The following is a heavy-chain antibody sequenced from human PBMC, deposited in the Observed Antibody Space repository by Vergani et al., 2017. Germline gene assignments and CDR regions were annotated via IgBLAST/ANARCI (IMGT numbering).Heavy chain of an antibody. CDR1: GFTFSSYS. V-gene: IGHV3-21*01. D-gene: IGHD6-13*01. Sequence: EVQLVESGGGLIQPGGSLRLSCAASGFTFSSYSMNWVRQAPGKGLEWVSSISSSSSYIYYADSVKGRFTISRDNAKNSLYLQMNSLRAEDTAVYYCASSPIAAAGTVWYFDLWGRGTLVTVSS. CDR3: ASSPIAAAGTVWYFDL. J-gene: IGHJ2*01. CDR2: ISSSSSYI.